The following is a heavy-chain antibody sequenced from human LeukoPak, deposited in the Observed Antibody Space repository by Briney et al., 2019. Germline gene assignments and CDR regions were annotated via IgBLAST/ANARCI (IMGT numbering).Heavy chain of an antibody. CDR1: GFTFSSYS. D-gene: IGHD3-10*02. V-gene: IGHV3-21*01. Sequence: GGSLRLSCAASGFTFSSYSMTWVRQAPGKGLEWVSSISSSSTYIYYADSVRGRFTISRDNAKNSLFLQMNSLRAEDTAVYYCAELGITMIGGVWGKGTTVTISS. CDR2: ISSSSTYI. J-gene: IGHJ6*04. CDR3: AELGITMIGGV.